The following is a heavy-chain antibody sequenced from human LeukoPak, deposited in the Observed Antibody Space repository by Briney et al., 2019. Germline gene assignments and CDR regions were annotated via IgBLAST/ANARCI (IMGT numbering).Heavy chain of an antibody. V-gene: IGHV3-30-3*01. CDR2: ISYDGSNK. CDR1: GFTFSRYA. J-gene: IGHJ5*02. D-gene: IGHD4-17*01. Sequence: GGSLRLSCAGSGFTFSRYAMHWVRQAPGKGLEWVAVISYDGSNKYCADSVKGRFTISRDNSKNTLYLQMNSLRAEDTAVYYCARDHSLDYGNWFGPWGQGTLVTVSS. CDR3: ARDHSLDYGNWFGP.